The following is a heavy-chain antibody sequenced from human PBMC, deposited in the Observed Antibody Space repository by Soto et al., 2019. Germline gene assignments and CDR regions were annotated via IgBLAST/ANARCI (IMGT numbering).Heavy chain of an antibody. CDR1: GYSISSGYY. CDR2: IYHSGST. CDR3: ARLGGYRMDV. Sequence: PSETLSLTCAVSGYSISSGYYWGWIRQPPGKGLEWIGSIYHSGSTYNNPSLKSRVTISVDTSKNQFSLKLSSVTAADTAVYYCARLGGYRMDVWGQGTTVTVSS. J-gene: IGHJ6*02. V-gene: IGHV4-38-2*01. D-gene: IGHD3-10*01.